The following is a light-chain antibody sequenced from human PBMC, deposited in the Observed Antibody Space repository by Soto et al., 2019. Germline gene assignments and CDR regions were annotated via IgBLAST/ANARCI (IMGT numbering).Light chain of an antibody. CDR3: QSYDSRLSAI. CDR1: SSNIGAGYD. CDR2: GDN. J-gene: IGLJ2*01. V-gene: IGLV1-40*01. Sequence: QSVLTQPPSVSGAPGQRVTISCTGSSSNIGAGYDVHWYQQFPGLAPKLLISGDNDRPSGVPDRFSGSKSGTSASLAITGHQAEDEADYYCQSYDSRLSAIFGGGTKLTVL.